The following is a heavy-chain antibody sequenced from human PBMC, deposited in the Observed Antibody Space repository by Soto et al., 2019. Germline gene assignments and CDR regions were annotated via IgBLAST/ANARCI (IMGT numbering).Heavy chain of an antibody. CDR2: INPDGSTT. J-gene: IGHJ6*02. CDR3: GRGIRNYYGMAV. Sequence: EVQLVESEGGLVQPGGSLRLSCAASGFTFNSYWMHWVRQVPGKGLVWVSRINPDGSTTNYADTVRGRFTITRDNVKNMVYLQMNSLRAEDTALYYCGRGIRNYYGMAVWGQGTTVTVSS. CDR1: GFTFNSYW. D-gene: IGHD5-18*01. V-gene: IGHV3-74*01.